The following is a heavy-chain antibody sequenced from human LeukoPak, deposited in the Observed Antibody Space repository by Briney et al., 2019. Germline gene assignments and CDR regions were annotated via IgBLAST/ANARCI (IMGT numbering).Heavy chain of an antibody. CDR2: IYHSGST. CDR1: DYSISSGYY. D-gene: IGHD6-19*01. Sequence: SETLSLTCSVSDYSISSGYYWGWIRQPPGKGLEWIGSIYHSGSTYYNPSLKSRVTISVDTSKNQFSLKLSSVTAADTAVYYCVSPRIAVAGTIINWGQGTLVTVSS. J-gene: IGHJ4*02. V-gene: IGHV4-38-2*02. CDR3: VSPRIAVAGTIIN.